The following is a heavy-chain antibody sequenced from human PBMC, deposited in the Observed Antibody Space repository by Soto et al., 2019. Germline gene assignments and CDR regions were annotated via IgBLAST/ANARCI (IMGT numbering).Heavy chain of an antibody. CDR2: ISLSGSTI. CDR1: GFTFNAYT. J-gene: IGHJ6*02. Sequence: PGGSLRLSCSASGFTFNAYTMNWFRQAPGKGLEWVSSISLSGSTIYYRDSVKGRFTISRDNAKNSLYLQMNSLSDEDTATYYCARDKGYNGMDVWGQGTTVTVSS. D-gene: IGHD6-13*01. V-gene: IGHV3-48*02. CDR3: ARDKGYNGMDV.